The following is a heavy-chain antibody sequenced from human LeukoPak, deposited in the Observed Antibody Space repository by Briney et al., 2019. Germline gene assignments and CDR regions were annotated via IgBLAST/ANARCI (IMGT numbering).Heavy chain of an antibody. CDR3: AKRGHCSSTSCYTEA. V-gene: IGHV3-23*01. CDR1: GFTFSSYA. J-gene: IGHJ4*02. CDR2: IGATGGNI. Sequence: PGGSLRLSCAASGFTFSSYAMNWVRQAPGKGLEWVSVIGATGGNIYYADSVKGRFTISRDNSKNTLYLQMNSLRAEDTAIYYCAKRGHCSSTSCYTEAWGRGTLVTVSS. D-gene: IGHD2-2*02.